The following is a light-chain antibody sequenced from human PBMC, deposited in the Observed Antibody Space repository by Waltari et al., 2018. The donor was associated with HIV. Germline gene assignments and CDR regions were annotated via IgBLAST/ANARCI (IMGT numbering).Light chain of an antibody. J-gene: IGLJ1*01. Sequence: QSALTQPASVSGSPGQSLTISCTGTYDDVGGYNYLSWYQHHPGKAPKVIIYDITKRPSGISDRFSGSKSGNTASLTISGLQAEDEADYYCNSYTSSNTFVFGTGTKVTVL. CDR3: NSYTSSNTFV. CDR1: YDDVGGYNY. V-gene: IGLV2-14*03. CDR2: DIT.